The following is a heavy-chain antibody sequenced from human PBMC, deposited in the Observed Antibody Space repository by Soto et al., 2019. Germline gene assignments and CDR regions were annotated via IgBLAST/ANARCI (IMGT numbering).Heavy chain of an antibody. D-gene: IGHD2-15*01. Sequence: QITLKESGPTLVKPTQTLTLTCTFSGFSLSTSGVAVAWIRQPPGKALEWLALIYWDDDKRYRPFLESRLTITKDTSKDQVVLTMTNMDSVDTATYYCAYLPCSGGSCYWFSFSGMDVWGQGTTLTVSS. CDR1: GFSLSTSGVA. CDR2: IYWDDDK. V-gene: IGHV2-5*02. J-gene: IGHJ6*02. CDR3: AYLPCSGGSCYWFSFSGMDV.